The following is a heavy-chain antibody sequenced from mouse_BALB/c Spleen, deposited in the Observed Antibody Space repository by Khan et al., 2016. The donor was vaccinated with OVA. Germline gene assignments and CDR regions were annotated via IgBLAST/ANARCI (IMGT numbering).Heavy chain of an antibody. CDR1: GFTFSSFG. CDR2: INSGSTTT. CDR3: ARGDWAY. Sequence: EVELVESGGGLVQPGGSRKLSCAASGFTFSSFGMHWVRQAPEKGLEWVAYINSGSTTTYYADPVKGRFTISRDNPKNTLLLQMTSLRSEDTAMYYCARGDWAYWGQGTTLTVSS. V-gene: IGHV5-17*02. J-gene: IGHJ2*01. D-gene: IGHD4-1*01.